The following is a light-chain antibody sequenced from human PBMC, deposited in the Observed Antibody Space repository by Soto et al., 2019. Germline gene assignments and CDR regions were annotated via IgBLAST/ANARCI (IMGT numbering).Light chain of an antibody. V-gene: IGKV3-15*01. CDR2: GAS. CDR3: QQYNNWPPYT. CDR1: QSVRSN. Sequence: EIVMTKSPATLSVSPGERATLSCRASQSVRSNLAWYQQKPGQAPRLLIYGASTRATGIPARFSGSGSGTELTLTISSLQSEDFAVYYCQQYNNWPPYTFGQGTKLEIK. J-gene: IGKJ2*01.